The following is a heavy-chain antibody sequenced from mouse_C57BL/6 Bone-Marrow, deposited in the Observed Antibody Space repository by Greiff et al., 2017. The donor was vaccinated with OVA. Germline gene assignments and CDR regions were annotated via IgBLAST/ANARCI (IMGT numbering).Heavy chain of an antibody. V-gene: IGHV1-15*01. CDR1: GYTFTDYE. J-gene: IGHJ2*01. Sequence: QVHVKQSGAELVRPGASVTLSCKASGYTFTDYEMHWVKQTPVHGLEWIGAIDPETGGTAYNQKFKGKAILTADKSSSTAYMELRSLTSEDSAVYYCTRSWDVDWGQGTTLTVSS. CDR3: TRSWDVD. D-gene: IGHD4-1*01. CDR2: IDPETGGT.